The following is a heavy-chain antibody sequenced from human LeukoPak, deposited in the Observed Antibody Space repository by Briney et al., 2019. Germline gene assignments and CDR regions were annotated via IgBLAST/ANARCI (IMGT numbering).Heavy chain of an antibody. V-gene: IGHV4-59*01. CDR2: IYYSGST. D-gene: IGHD6-19*01. J-gene: IGHJ4*02. Sequence: SETLSLTCTASGGSISSYYWSWIRQPPGKGLEWIGYIYYSGSTNYNPSLKSRVTISVDTSKNQFSLKLSSVTAADTAVYYCARVSAVAGTVDYWGQGTLVTVSS. CDR3: ARVSAVAGTVDY. CDR1: GGSISSYY.